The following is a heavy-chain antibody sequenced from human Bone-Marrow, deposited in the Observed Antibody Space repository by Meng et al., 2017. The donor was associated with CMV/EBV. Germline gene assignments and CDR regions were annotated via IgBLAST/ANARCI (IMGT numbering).Heavy chain of an antibody. Sequence: CKGSAGTFSSHAISLVRQAPEQGLEWMGGIIPIFGTANYAQKFQGRVTITTDESTRTAYMELSSLRSEDTAVYYCARDRNGAWYFDYWGQGTLVTVSS. CDR2: IIPIFGTA. V-gene: IGHV1-69*05. J-gene: IGHJ4*02. CDR3: ARDRNGAWYFDY. CDR1: AGTFSSHA. D-gene: IGHD1-1*01.